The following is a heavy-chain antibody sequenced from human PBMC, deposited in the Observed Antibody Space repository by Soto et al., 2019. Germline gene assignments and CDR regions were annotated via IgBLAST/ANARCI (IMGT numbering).Heavy chain of an antibody. D-gene: IGHD6-19*01. J-gene: IGHJ4*02. V-gene: IGHV6-1*01. Sequence: QTLSLTCAISGDSVASTSTAWSWIRQSPSRGLEWLGRTYYRSNWYTDYAVSVKSRITISPDTSKNQFSLQLNSVTPEDTAVYYCARGSYYSGWVWGQGTLVTVSS. CDR1: GDSVASTSTA. CDR2: TYYRSNWYT. CDR3: ARGSYYSGWV.